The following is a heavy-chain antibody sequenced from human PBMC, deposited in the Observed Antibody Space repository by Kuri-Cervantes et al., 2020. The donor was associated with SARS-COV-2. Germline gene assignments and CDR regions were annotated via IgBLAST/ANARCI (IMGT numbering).Heavy chain of an antibody. J-gene: IGHJ4*02. CDR2: IYYSGST. CDR3: ARHIIAARPLVDY. CDR1: GGSISSSSYY. Sequence: SETLSLTCTVSGGSISSSSYYWGWIRQPPGKGLEWIGSIYYSGSTYYNPSLKSRVTISVGTSKNQFSLKLSSVTAADTAVYYCARHIIAARPLVDYWGQGTLVTVSS. D-gene: IGHD6-6*01. V-gene: IGHV4-39*01.